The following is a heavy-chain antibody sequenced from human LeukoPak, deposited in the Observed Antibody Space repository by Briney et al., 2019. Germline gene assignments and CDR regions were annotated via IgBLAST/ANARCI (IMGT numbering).Heavy chain of an antibody. J-gene: IGHJ4*02. CDR3: AKSQDGGRLFHFDY. CDR2: ISGSGGST. D-gene: IGHD1-26*01. Sequence: GGSLRLSCAASGFTFSSYAMSWVRQAPGKGLEWVSVISGSGGSTYSADSVKGRFTISRDNSENTLYLQMNSLRAEDTAVYFCAKSQDGGRLFHFDYWGQGTLVTVSS. CDR1: GFTFSSYA. V-gene: IGHV3-23*01.